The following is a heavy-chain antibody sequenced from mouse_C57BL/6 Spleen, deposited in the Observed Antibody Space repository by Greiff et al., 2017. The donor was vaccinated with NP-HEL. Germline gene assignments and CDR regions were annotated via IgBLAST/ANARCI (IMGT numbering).Heavy chain of an antibody. CDR1: GYTFTDYN. D-gene: IGHD1-1*01. V-gene: IGHV1-22*01. J-gene: IGHJ2*01. CDR3: ARAFTTVVPN. Sequence: VQLQQSGPELVKPGASVKMSCKASGYTFTDYNMHWVKQSHGKSLEWIGYINPNNGGTSYNQKFKGKATLTVSKSSSTAYMELRSLTSEDSAVYYCARAFTTVVPNWGQGTTLTVSS. CDR2: INPNNGGT.